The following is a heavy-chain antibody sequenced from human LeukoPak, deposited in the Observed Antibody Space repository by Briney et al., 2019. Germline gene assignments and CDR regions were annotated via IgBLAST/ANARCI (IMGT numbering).Heavy chain of an antibody. D-gene: IGHD2-2*01. CDR1: GGSFSGYY. Sequence: SETLSLTCAVYGGSFSGYYWSWIRQPPGKGLEWIGEINHSGSTNYNPSLKGRVTISVDTSKNQFSLKLSSVTAADTAVYYCARGRAYCSSTSCRSLDYWGQGTLVTVSS. V-gene: IGHV4-34*01. J-gene: IGHJ4*02. CDR2: INHSGST. CDR3: ARGRAYCSSTSCRSLDY.